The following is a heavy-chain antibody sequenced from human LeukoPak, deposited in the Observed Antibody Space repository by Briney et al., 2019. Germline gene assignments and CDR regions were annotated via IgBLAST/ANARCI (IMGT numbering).Heavy chain of an antibody. CDR3: AREMSAFWSGYYTGAYFDY. J-gene: IGHJ4*02. D-gene: IGHD3-3*01. Sequence: ASVKVSCKASGYTFTGYYMHWVRQAPGQGLEWMGWINPNSGGTNYAQKFQGRVTMTRDTSISTAYMELSRLRSDDTAVYYCAREMSAFWSGYYTGAYFDYWGQGTLVTVSS. V-gene: IGHV1-2*02. CDR1: GYTFTGYY. CDR2: INPNSGGT.